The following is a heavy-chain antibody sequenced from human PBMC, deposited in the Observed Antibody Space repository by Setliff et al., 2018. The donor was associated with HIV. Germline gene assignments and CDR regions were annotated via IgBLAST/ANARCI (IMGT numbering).Heavy chain of an antibody. J-gene: IGHJ4*02. CDR2: VNHSGSS. CDR1: GGSFSGYS. V-gene: IGHV4-34*01. CDR3: ARGRDSVLTPFDY. D-gene: IGHD3-10*01. Sequence: TLSLTCGVSGGSFSGYSWSWIRQSPGKGLEWIGEVNHSGSSNLNPSFERRVTISGVPSKNQFSLRLSSVTAADTAIYYCARGRDSVLTPFDYWGQGTLVTVSS.